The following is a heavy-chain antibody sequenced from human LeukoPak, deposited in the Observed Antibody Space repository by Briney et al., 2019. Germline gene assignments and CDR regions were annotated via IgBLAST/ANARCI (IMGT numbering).Heavy chain of an antibody. CDR2: IYYSGST. V-gene: IGHV4-59*01. D-gene: IGHD6-6*01. CDR3: ARATGEYSSSRPLDY. CDR1: GGSISSYF. Sequence: SETLSLTCTVSGGSISSYFWSWIRQPPGKGLEWIGYIYYSGSTNYNPSLKSRVTISVDTSKNQLSLKLSSVTAADTAVYYCARATGEYSSSRPLDYWGQGTLVTVSS. J-gene: IGHJ4*02.